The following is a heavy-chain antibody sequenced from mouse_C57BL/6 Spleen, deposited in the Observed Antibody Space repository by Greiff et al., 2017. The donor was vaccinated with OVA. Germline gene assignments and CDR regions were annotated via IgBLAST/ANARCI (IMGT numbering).Heavy chain of an antibody. Sequence: EVKVEESGEGLVKPGGSLKLSCAASGFTFSSYAMSWVRQTPEKRLEWVAYISSGGDYIYYADTVKGRFTISRDNARNTLYLQMSSLKSEDTAMSYCTSDYYYGPGGYAMDYWGQGTSVTVSS. CDR1: GFTFSSYA. CDR2: ISSGGDYI. CDR3: TSDYYYGPGGYAMDY. D-gene: IGHD1-1*01. V-gene: IGHV5-9-1*02. J-gene: IGHJ4*01.